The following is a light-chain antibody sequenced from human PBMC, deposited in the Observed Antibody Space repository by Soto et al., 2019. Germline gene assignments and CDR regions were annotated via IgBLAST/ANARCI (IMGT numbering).Light chain of an antibody. CDR1: QSVSRN. V-gene: IGKV3-15*01. J-gene: IGKJ4*01. Sequence: EIVMTQSPDTLSVSPGXRATLSCRASQSVSRNLAWYQQKPGQAPRLLISAASTRATGIPARFSGSGSGTEFTLTISSLQSEDSVVYYCQQYNEWPLTFGGGTKVDIK. CDR3: QQYNEWPLT. CDR2: AAS.